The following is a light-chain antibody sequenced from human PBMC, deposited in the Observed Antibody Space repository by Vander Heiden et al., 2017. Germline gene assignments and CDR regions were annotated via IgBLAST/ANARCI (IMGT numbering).Light chain of an antibody. CDR2: DAT. J-gene: IGKJ4*01. CDR3: QQSFTTPIT. CDR1: QSISTH. Sequence: DIQVTQSPSPLSASVGDRVPIPCRATQSISTHLNWYQQRPGRPPKLLIYDATNLESGVPSRFSGSGSGTDFTLTISSLQPEDFATYSCQQSFTTPITFGGGTKVEMK. V-gene: IGKV1-39*01.